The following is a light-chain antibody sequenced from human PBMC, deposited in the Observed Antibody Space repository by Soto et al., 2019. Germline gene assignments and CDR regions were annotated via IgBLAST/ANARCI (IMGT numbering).Light chain of an antibody. CDR1: QGIRNS. Sequence: DIQMIQSPSSLSASVGDRITITCRASQGIRNSVAWYQQKPGKVLKLLIYAASSLHSGVPSRFSSSASGKDFTLTISSLQPEYVATYYCLSYKGAPGITFGTGTKVNI. CDR2: AAS. CDR3: LSYKGAPGIT. V-gene: IGKV1-27*01. J-gene: IGKJ3*01.